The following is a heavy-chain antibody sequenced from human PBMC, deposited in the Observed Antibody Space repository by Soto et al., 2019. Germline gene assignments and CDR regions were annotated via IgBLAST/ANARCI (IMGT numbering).Heavy chain of an antibody. V-gene: IGHV3-23*01. D-gene: IGHD6-19*01. Sequence: EVQLLESGGGLVQPGGSLRLSCAASGFTFNNYAVSWVRQAPGKGLEWVSAISGGGGDTYYPDSVKGRFTISRDSSEDTLSLQLNSLRADDTAIYYCAAGYSSGLFYFHHWGQGTLVTVSS. CDR1: GFTFNNYA. J-gene: IGHJ4*02. CDR2: ISGGGGDT. CDR3: AAGYSSGLFYFHH.